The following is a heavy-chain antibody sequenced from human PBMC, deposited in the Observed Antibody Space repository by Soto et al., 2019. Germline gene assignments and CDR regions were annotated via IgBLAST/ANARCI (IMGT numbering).Heavy chain of an antibody. CDR1: GYTFTGYY. D-gene: IGHD6-6*01. Sequence: ASVKVSCKTSGYTFTGYYIHWLRQAPGQGLEWMGWINPNSGDAKYAQKFQGRVTMTRDPSTAYMQLSTLSSDDTAVYYCARSLSTIGARPDYWGQGTLVTVSS. J-gene: IGHJ4*02. CDR2: INPNSGDA. CDR3: ARSLSTIGARPDY. V-gene: IGHV1-2*02.